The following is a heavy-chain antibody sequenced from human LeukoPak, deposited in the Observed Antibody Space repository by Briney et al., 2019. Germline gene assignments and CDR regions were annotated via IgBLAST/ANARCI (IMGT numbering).Heavy chain of an antibody. CDR1: GYTFTSYA. V-gene: IGHV1-3*01. CDR3: ARSYDFWSGSPSDP. Sequence: GASVKVSCKASGYTFTSYAMHWVRQAPGQRLEWMGWINAGNGNTKYSQKFQGRVTITRDTSASTAYMELSSLRSEDPAVYYCARSYDFWSGSPSDPWGQGTLVTVSS. CDR2: INAGNGNT. J-gene: IGHJ5*02. D-gene: IGHD3-3*01.